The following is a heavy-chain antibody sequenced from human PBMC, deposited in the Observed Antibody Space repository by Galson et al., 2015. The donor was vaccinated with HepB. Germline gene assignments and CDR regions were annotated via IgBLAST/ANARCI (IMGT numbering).Heavy chain of an antibody. D-gene: IGHD6-25*01. J-gene: IGHJ4*02. Sequence: SVKVSCKASGDTFGSYSINCVRQAPGQGLEWMGGIIPIFDTTNYAQKFHGRVTITVDDSSRTTYMELSSLTSEDTAVYYCATERGGTGFFDYWGQGTLVTVSS. CDR1: GDTFGSYS. V-gene: IGHV1-69*13. CDR2: IIPIFDTT. CDR3: ATERGGTGFFDY.